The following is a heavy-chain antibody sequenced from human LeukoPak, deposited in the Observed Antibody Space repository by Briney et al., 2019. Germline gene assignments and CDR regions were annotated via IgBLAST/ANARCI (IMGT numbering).Heavy chain of an antibody. D-gene: IGHD4-23*01. V-gene: IGHV4-39*07. CDR1: GGSISSSDYY. CDR3: ARDRLRWPKIDY. CDR2: IYYSVTT. J-gene: IGHJ4*02. Sequence: SETLSLTCTVSGGSISSSDYYWGWIRQPPGKGLEWIGSIYYSVTTYYNPSLKSRVTISVDTSKNRFSLKLNSVTDADTAVYYCARDRLRWPKIDYWGQGTLVTVSS.